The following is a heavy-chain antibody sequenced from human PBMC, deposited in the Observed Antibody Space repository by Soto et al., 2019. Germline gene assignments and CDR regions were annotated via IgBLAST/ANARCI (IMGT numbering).Heavy chain of an antibody. CDR2: ISSSSSYI. CDR3: ARERDCSSTSCQPNYYYYGMDV. Sequence: GGSLRLSCAASGFTFSSYSMNWVRQAPGKGLEWVSSISSSSSYIYYADSVKGRFTISRDNAKNSLYLQMNSLRAEDTAVYYCARERDCSSTSCQPNYYYYGMDVWGQGTTVTVSS. V-gene: IGHV3-21*01. D-gene: IGHD2-2*01. CDR1: GFTFSSYS. J-gene: IGHJ6*02.